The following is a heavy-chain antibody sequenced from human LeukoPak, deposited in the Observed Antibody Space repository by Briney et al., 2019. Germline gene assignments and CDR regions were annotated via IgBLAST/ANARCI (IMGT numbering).Heavy chain of an antibody. V-gene: IGHV3-13*01. CDR3: ARDITIVAAGGRYFDL. D-gene: IGHD6-13*01. CDR1: GFTFSSYD. J-gene: IGHJ2*01. Sequence: GGSLRLSCAASGFTFSSYDMHWVRQAPGKGLEWVSAIGTAGDTYYPDSVKGRFTISRENARNSLYLQMNSLRAGDTAVYYCARDITIVAAGGRYFDLWGRGTLVTVSS. CDR2: IGTAGDT.